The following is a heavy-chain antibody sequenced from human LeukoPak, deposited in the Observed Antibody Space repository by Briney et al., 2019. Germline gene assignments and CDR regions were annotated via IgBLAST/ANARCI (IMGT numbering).Heavy chain of an antibody. CDR1: GFTFSTYA. CDR2: ISGSGDST. Sequence: GGSLRLSCAASGFTFSTYAMRGVRQAPGKGVEGVSGISGSGDSTYYADSVKGRFTISRDNSKNTLYLQMNSLRAEDTAVYYCAKALVLAYCGGDCYFFDYWGQGTLVTVPS. V-gene: IGHV3-23*01. D-gene: IGHD2-21*02. CDR3: AKALVLAYCGGDCYFFDY. J-gene: IGHJ4*02.